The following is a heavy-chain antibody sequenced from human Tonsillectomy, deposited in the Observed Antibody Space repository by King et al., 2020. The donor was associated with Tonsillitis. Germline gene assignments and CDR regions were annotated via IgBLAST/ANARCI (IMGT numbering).Heavy chain of an antibody. CDR2: MYWDDDK. D-gene: IGHD5-24*01. Sequence: TLKESGPTLVKPTQTLTLTCTFSGFSLSTSGVGVGWIRQPPGKAPEWLAVMYWDDDKRYSSSLQSRRTLTKDTSKNQVALTMTNMDPVDTATYYCSHSNPEIRHGYNFWGEGILVTVSS. CDR1: GFSLSTSGVG. J-gene: IGHJ4*02. CDR3: SHSNPEIRHGYNF. V-gene: IGHV2-5*02.